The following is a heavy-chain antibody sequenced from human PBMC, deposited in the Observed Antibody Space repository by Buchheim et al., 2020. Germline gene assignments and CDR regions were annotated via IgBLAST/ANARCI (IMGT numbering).Heavy chain of an antibody. CDR3: ARDQAFVH. J-gene: IGHJ5*02. V-gene: IGHV3-48*01. CDR2: IDKSSSSI. Sequence: EVQLVESGGGLVQPGGSLRLSCAGSGFTFSAYAFNWVRQAPGRGLEWLSYIDKSSSSIYYAESVKGRFTISRDNAKGPVFLQINSLRAEDTAVYFCARDQAFVHWGQGTL. CDR1: GFTFSAYA.